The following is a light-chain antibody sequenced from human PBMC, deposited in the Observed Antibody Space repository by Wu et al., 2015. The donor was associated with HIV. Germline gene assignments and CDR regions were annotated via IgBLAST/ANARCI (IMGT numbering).Light chain of an antibody. V-gene: IGKV1-5*03. Sequence: VGGQKVTIDLRASRKYLIRGWAWYQQKPGTAPKLPDLSGICFRNGVPSRFSGSGSGTEFTLTISSLQPDDFATYYCQQYNFYSRTFGQGTKVEVK. CDR2: GI. CDR1: RKYLIRG. CDR3: QQYNFYSRT. J-gene: IGKJ1*01.